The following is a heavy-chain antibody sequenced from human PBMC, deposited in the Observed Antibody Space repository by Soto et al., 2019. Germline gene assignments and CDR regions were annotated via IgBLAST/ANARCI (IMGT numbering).Heavy chain of an antibody. J-gene: IGHJ5*02. D-gene: IGHD1-1*01. Sequence: SETLSLTCTLSGGSVRAPDWWNWVRQSPDKGLEWIAEVHISGHSNYNPSLRSRVSVSIDSSKNQFYLNLNSVTAADTAIYYCARVRQGCSANNCYCYPWGQGPQLAV. CDR3: ARVRQGCSANNCYCYP. V-gene: IGHV4-4*02. CDR2: VHISGHS. CDR1: GGSVRAPDW.